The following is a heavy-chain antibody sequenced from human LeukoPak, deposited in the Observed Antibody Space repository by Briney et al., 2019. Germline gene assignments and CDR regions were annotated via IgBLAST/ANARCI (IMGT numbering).Heavy chain of an antibody. D-gene: IGHD7-27*01. CDR2: IHPGRGDT. CDR1: GYTFTGYY. CDR3: ARDHNWGPDY. V-gene: IGHV1-2*02. J-gene: IGHJ4*02. Sequence: ASVKVSCKASGYTFTGYYMHWLRQAPGQGLEWMGWIHPGRGDTNYAQKFQGRVSLTRDTSISTAYMELSGLTSDDTAVYFCARDHNWGPDYWGQGTLVSVSS.